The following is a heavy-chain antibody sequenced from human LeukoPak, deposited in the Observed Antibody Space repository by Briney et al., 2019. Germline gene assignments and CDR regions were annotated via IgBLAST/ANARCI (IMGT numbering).Heavy chain of an antibody. CDR2: ISSSSNIM. V-gene: IGHV3-48*02. Sequence: QAGGSLRLSCAASGFTFSSYNMNWVRQAPGKGLEWVAYISSSSNIMYHADSVKGRFTISRDNAKNSLYLQMNSLRDEDTAVYYCARDFRNSHRLDIWGQGTLVTVSS. CDR3: ARDFRNSHRLDI. CDR1: GFTFSSYN. J-gene: IGHJ3*02. D-gene: IGHD4-11*01.